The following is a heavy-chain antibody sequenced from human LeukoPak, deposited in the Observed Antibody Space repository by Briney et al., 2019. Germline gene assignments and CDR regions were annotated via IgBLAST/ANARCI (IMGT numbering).Heavy chain of an antibody. J-gene: IGHJ4*02. CDR1: GYTFTGYY. CDR3: ARGPKIAVAGNFDY. CDR2: INPNSGGT. Sequence: ASVKVSCKASGYTFTGYYMHWVRQAPGQGLEWMGWINPNSGGTNYAQKFQGRVTMTRDTSISTAYMELSRLRSDDTAVYYCARGPKIAVAGNFDYWGQGTLVTVSS. D-gene: IGHD6-19*01. V-gene: IGHV1-2*02.